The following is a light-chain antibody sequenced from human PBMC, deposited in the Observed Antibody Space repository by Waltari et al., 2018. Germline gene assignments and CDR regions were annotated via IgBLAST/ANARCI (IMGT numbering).Light chain of an antibody. V-gene: IGKV3-20*01. J-gene: IGKJ1*01. CDR3: QHYLRLPVT. CDR1: QGVNRA. CDR2: GIF. Sequence: EIVLTQSPGTLCLSPGGRATLSCKASQGVNRALAWYQQKPGQAPRLLIYGIFDRAAGTPDRFSGSGSGTDFSLTISRLEPEDFAVYYCQHYLRLPVTFGQGTRVEVK.